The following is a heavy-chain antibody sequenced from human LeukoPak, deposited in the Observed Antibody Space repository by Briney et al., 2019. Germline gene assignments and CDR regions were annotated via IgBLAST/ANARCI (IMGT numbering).Heavy chain of an antibody. CDR1: GGTFSSYA. CDR3: AKGITMVRGVMGDAFDI. D-gene: IGHD3-10*01. Sequence: SVKVSCKASGGTFSSYAISWVRQAPGQGLEWMGGIIPIFGTANYAQKFQGRVTITADESTSTAYMELNSLRAEDTAVCYCAKGITMVRGVMGDAFDIWGQGTMVTVSS. CDR2: IIPIFGTA. V-gene: IGHV1-69*01. J-gene: IGHJ3*02.